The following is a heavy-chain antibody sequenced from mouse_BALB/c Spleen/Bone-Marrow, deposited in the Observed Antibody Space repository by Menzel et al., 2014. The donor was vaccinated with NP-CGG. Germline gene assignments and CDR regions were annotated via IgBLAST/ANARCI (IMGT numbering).Heavy chain of an antibody. V-gene: IGHV3-2*02. CDR3: ARDYYGSSYFDF. CDR1: GSSITSDYA. D-gene: IGHD1-1*01. Sequence: EVKVEESGPGLVKPSQSLSLTCTVTGSSITSDYAWNWIRQFPGTKLEWMGYITYSGSTSYNPSLKSRISITRDTSKNQFFLHLNSVTAEDTATYFCARDYYGSSYFDFWGQGTTLTVSS. CDR2: ITYSGST. J-gene: IGHJ2*01.